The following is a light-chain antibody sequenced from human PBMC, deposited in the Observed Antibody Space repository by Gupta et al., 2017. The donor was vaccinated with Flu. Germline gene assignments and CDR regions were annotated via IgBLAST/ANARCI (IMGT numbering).Light chain of an antibody. CDR1: SSDVGGYKY. Sequence: QSALTPPASVSWSPRHSITLSCTRHSSDVGGYKYVSWYQQQPCKAPILMIYEVSNRPSWVSNRFSGSKSGNTACLTMSGLQAEEEADNDCSAYTGSSTRGVCANGTKVTV. CDR2: EVS. V-gene: IGLV2-14*01. CDR3: SAYTGSSTRGV. J-gene: IGLJ1*01.